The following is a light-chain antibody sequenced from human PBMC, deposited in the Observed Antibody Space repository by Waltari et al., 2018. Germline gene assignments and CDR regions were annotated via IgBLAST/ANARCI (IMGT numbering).Light chain of an antibody. Sequence: IVLTQSPATLSLSPGESASLSCRTSRGVGSFLAWYQQIPGQTPRLLIYDTSKRATGIPARFSGSGSGADFTLTIRSLEPADFAVYYCQQRDNWPPSITFGQGTRLEIK. CDR2: DTS. CDR3: QQRDNWPPSIT. CDR1: RGVGSF. V-gene: IGKV3-11*01. J-gene: IGKJ5*01.